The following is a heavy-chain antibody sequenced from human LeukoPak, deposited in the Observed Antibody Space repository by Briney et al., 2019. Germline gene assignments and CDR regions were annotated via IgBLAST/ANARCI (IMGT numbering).Heavy chain of an antibody. J-gene: IGHJ5*02. CDR3: AMERYSSSWYDNWFDP. Sequence: SEALSLTCTVSGGSTSSSSYYWGWIRQPPGKGLEWIGSIYYSGSTYYNPSLKSRVTISVDTSKNQFSLKLSSVTAADTAVYYCAMERYSSSWYDNWFDPWGQGTLVTVSS. CDR2: IYYSGST. D-gene: IGHD6-13*01. CDR1: GGSTSSSSYY. V-gene: IGHV4-39*01.